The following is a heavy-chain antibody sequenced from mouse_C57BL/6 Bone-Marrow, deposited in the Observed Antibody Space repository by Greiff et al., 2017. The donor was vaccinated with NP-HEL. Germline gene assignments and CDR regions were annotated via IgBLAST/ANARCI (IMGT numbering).Heavy chain of an antibody. J-gene: IGHJ4*01. Sequence: VQLQQSGPELVKPGASVKMSCKASGYTFTDYYMHWVKQKPGKGLEWIGEIYPGSGNTYYNEKFKGKATLTADTSSSTAYMQLSSLTSEDSAVYFCARSGVGNDYGDGYYAMDYWGQGTSVTVSS. V-gene: IGHV1-83*01. D-gene: IGHD2-4*01. CDR3: RSGVGNDYGDGYYAMDY. CDR1: YTFTDYYM. CDR2: YPGSGNTY.